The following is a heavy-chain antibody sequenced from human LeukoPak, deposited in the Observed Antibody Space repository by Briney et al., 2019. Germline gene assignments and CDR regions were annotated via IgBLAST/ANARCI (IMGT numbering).Heavy chain of an antibody. CDR1: GYTFTNYD. V-gene: IGHV1-8*03. J-gene: IGHJ4*02. CDR2: MNPNSGNT. Sequence: ASVKVSCKASGYTFTNYDINWVRQATGQGLEWMGWMNPNSGNTDYAQKFQGRVTITTDTSTSTAYMELRSLRSDDTAVYYCARRRVGSWYTLDYWGQGTLVTVSS. D-gene: IGHD6-13*01. CDR3: ARRRVGSWYTLDY.